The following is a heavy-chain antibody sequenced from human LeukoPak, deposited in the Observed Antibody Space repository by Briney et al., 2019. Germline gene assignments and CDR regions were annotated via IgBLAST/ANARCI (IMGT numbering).Heavy chain of an antibody. V-gene: IGHV1-18*01. Sequence: GASVKVSCKASGYTFTSYDINWVRQAPGQGLEWMGWISAYNGNTNYAQKLQGRVTMTTDTSTSTAYMELRSLRSDDTAVYYCARDNVVVPAAIGGPLDYWGQGTLVTVSS. CDR1: GYTFTSYD. J-gene: IGHJ4*02. D-gene: IGHD2-2*02. CDR3: ARDNVVVPAAIGGPLDY. CDR2: ISAYNGNT.